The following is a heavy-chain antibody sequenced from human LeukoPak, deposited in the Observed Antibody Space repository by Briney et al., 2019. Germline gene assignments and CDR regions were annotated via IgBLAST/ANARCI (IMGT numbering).Heavy chain of an antibody. J-gene: IGHJ2*01. Sequence: PGGSLRLSCAASGFTFSNYWMHWVRQAPGKGLVWVSRINTDGSRITYADSVKGRFTISRDNSKNSLYLQMNSLRAEDTAVYYCARDHGYSYGYWYFDLWGRGTLVTVSS. CDR2: INTDGSRI. CDR1: GFTFSNYW. D-gene: IGHD5-18*01. CDR3: ARDHGYSYGYWYFDL. V-gene: IGHV3-74*01.